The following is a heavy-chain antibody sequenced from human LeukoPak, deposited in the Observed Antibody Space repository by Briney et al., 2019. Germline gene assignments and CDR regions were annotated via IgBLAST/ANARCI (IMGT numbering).Heavy chain of an antibody. J-gene: IGHJ6*03. V-gene: IGHV1-18*01. CDR3: ARGGYSGYDRIDNYYYYMDV. D-gene: IGHD5-12*01. CDR2: ISAYNGNT. Sequence: ASVKVSCKASGYTFTSYGISWVRQTPGQGLEWMGWISAYNGNTNYAQKLQGRVTMTTDTSTSTAYMELRSLRSDDTAVYYCARGGYSGYDRIDNYYYYMDVWGKGTTVTISS. CDR1: GYTFTSYG.